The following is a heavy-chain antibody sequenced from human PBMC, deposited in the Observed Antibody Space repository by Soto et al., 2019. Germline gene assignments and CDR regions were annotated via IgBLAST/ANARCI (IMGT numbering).Heavy chain of an antibody. Sequence: GGSLRLSCAASGFTFSSYSMNWVRQAPGKGLEWVSYMSSRSLTIYYTDSVKGRFTISRDNAKNSLYLQMNSLRDEDTAVYYCARGGSSSDNGMDVWGQGTTVTVSS. CDR2: MSSRSLTI. CDR3: ARGGSSSDNGMDV. V-gene: IGHV3-48*02. D-gene: IGHD6-6*01. CDR1: GFTFSSYS. J-gene: IGHJ6*02.